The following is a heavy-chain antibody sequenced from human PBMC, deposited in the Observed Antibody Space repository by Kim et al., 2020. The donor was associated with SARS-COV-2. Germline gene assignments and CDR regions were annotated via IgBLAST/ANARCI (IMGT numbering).Heavy chain of an antibody. V-gene: IGHV3-7*01. D-gene: IGHD3-9*01. CDR1: GFTFSSYW. CDR2: IKQDGSEK. Sequence: GGSLRLSCAASGFTFSSYWMSWVRQAPGKGLEWVANIKQDGSEKYYVDSVKGRFTISRDNAKNSLYLQMNSLRAEDTAVYYCARDSRDILTGSDYWGQGTLVTVSS. J-gene: IGHJ4*02. CDR3: ARDSRDILTGSDY.